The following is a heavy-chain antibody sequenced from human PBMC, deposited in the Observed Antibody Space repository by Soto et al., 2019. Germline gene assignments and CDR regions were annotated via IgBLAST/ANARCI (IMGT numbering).Heavy chain of an antibody. CDR3: ARGRPLYGSGSYYNAPAGFEL. CDR1: GGSFSGYY. V-gene: IGHV4-34*01. D-gene: IGHD3-10*01. Sequence: SETLSLTCAVYGGSFSGYYWSWIRQPPGKGLECIGEINHSGSTKYNPSLKSRVTISVDTSKNQFSLKLSSVTAADTAVYYCARGRPLYGSGSYYNAPAGFELWGQGTQVTVSS. J-gene: IGHJ5*02. CDR2: INHSGST.